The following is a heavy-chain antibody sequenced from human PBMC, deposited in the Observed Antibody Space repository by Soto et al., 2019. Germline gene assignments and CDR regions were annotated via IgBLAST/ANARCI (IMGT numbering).Heavy chain of an antibody. CDR1: GGTFSSYT. V-gene: IGHV1-69*08. CDR2: IIPILGIA. Sequence: QVQLVQSGAEVKKPGSSVKVSCKASGGTFSSYTISWVRQAPGQGLEWMGRIIPILGIANYAQKFQGRVTIPADKSTSTAYMELSSLSSEDRAVYYCARDSPEPEVHYYYYMDVWGKGTTVTVSS. J-gene: IGHJ6*03. CDR3: ARDSPEPEVHYYYYMDV. D-gene: IGHD1-1*01.